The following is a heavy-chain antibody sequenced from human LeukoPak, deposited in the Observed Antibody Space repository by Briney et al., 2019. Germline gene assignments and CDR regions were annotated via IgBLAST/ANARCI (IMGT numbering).Heavy chain of an antibody. CDR2: ISYTGDNE. CDR1: GFTFSNYA. Sequence: GRSLRLSCAASGFTFSNYAMHWVRQAPGKGLEWVALISYTGDNEFYADSVKGRFTISRDNSKSTLYLQMNSLRPEDTAVYYCARALYYYDSSGYLLGYWGQGTLVTVSS. J-gene: IGHJ4*02. D-gene: IGHD3-22*01. V-gene: IGHV3-30*03. CDR3: ARALYYYDSSGYLLGY.